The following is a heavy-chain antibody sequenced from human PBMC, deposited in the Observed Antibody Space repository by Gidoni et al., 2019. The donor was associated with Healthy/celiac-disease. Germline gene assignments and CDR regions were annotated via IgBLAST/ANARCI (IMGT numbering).Heavy chain of an antibody. D-gene: IGHD4-17*01. CDR3: ARSNGDYDNGHYFDY. V-gene: IGHV1-3*01. Sequence: QVQLVQSGAEVKKPGASVKVSCTASGYTFTSYAMHCVRQAPGQRLEWMGWINAGNGNTKYSQKFQGRVTITRDTSASTAYMELSSLRSEDTAVYYCARSNGDYDNGHYFDYWGQGTLVTVSS. CDR2: INAGNGNT. J-gene: IGHJ4*02. CDR1: GYTFTSYA.